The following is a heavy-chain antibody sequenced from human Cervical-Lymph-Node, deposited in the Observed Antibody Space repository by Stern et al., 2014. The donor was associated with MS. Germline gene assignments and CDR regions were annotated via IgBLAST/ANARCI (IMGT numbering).Heavy chain of an antibody. D-gene: IGHD2-8*01. J-gene: IGHJ4*02. CDR2: ISYDGNHK. V-gene: IGHV3-30*03. Sequence: VHLVESGGAVVQPGRSLRLSCAASGFTFSSYGMHWVRPAPGQGLAWVTVISYDGNHKYYAASVKGRFTISRDNSKTTLHLQMNSVTPDDTAIYYCARDYEDTSMLFDHWGQGTLVTVSS. CDR3: ARDYEDTSMLFDH. CDR1: GFTFSSYG.